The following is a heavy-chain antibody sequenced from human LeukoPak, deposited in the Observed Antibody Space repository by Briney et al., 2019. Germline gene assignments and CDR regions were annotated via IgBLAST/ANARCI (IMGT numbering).Heavy chain of an antibody. CDR1: GFTFSSYR. CDR3: AREKYSSSWSSDY. V-gene: IGHV3-21*01. D-gene: IGHD6-13*01. Sequence: GGSLGLSCVGSGFTFSSYRMNWVRQAPGKGLEWVSSISSSSSYIYYADSVKGRFTISRDNAKNSLYLQMNSLRAEDTAVYYCAREKYSSSWSSDYWGQGTLVTVSS. CDR2: ISSSSSYI. J-gene: IGHJ4*02.